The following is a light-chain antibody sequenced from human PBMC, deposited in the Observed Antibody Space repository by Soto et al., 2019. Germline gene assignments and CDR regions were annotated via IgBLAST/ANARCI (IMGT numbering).Light chain of an antibody. V-gene: IGKV1-5*01. CDR3: QQYNSYSSST. CDR1: QSISSW. J-gene: IGKJ1*01. Sequence: DIQMTQSPSTLSASVGDRVTITCRASQSISSWLAWYQQKPGKAPKLLIYDASSLESGVPSRFSGSGSGTEFTLTISSLQPDDFATYYCQQYNSYSSSTVGQGTKVEIK. CDR2: DAS.